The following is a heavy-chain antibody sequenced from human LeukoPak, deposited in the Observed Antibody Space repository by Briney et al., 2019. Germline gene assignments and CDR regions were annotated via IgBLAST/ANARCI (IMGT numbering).Heavy chain of an antibody. V-gene: IGHV3-9*01. J-gene: IGHJ4*02. D-gene: IGHD1-26*01. CDR2: ISWNSGSI. CDR3: AKGTEWELRAGVDY. CDR1: GFTFDDYA. Sequence: PGGSLRLSCAASGFTFDDYAMHWVRQAPGKGLEWVSGISWNSGSIGYADSVKGRFTISRDNAKNSLYLQMNSLRAEDTALYYCAKGTEWELRAGVDYWGQGTLVTVSS.